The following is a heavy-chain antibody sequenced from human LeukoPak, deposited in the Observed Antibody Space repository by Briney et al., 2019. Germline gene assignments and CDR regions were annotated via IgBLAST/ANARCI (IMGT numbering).Heavy chain of an antibody. D-gene: IGHD3-10*01. CDR3: TGSFGELSFFAH. Sequence: GGSLRLSCTASGFTFGDYAMSWVRQAPGKGLEWVGFIRSKAYGGTTEYAASVKGIFTISRDDSKSIAYLQVNSLKTEDTAVYYCTGSFGELSFFAHWGQGTLVTVSS. V-gene: IGHV3-49*04. J-gene: IGHJ4*02. CDR2: IRSKAYGGTT. CDR1: GFTFGDYA.